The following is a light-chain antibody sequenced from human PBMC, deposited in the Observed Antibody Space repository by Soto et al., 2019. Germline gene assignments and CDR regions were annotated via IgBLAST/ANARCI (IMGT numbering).Light chain of an antibody. CDR1: ERIYSAY. CDR3: QQYGNSPIT. J-gene: IGKJ5*01. Sequence: EVVLTQSPGTLSLSRGERATLSCRASERIYSAYLGWCQKKPGQAPRLLIYGTPSRATGIPDRFSGSGSGTDFTLTISRLEPEDFAVYYCQQYGNSPITFGQGTRLEIK. CDR2: GTP. V-gene: IGKV3-20*01.